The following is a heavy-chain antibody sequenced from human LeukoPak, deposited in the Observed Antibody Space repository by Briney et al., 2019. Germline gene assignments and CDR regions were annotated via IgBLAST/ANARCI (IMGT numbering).Heavy chain of an antibody. D-gene: IGHD3-22*01. J-gene: IGHJ4*02. CDR2: IYYSWDT. Sequence: SETLSLTCTVSGGSISSYYWGWIRQPPGKGLEWIGSIYYSWDTYYNPSLKSRVTISVDTSKNQFSLKLSSVPAADTAVYYCATTSYYYDSPDYWGQGTLVTVSS. V-gene: IGHV4-39*01. CDR3: ATTSYYYDSPDY. CDR1: GGSISSYY.